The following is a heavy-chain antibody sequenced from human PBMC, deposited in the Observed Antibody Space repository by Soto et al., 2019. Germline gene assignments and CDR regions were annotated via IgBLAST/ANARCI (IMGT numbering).Heavy chain of an antibody. CDR3: TRNLWFGSGSNYYYGMDV. D-gene: IGHD3-10*01. Sequence: VRSPSLSSTASGFTFSGSAMHWVRQASGKGLEWVGRIRSKANSYATAYAASVKGRFTISRDDSKNTAYLQMNSLKTEDTAVYYCTRNLWFGSGSNYYYGMDVWGQGTTVTV. CDR1: GFTFSGSA. V-gene: IGHV3-73*01. CDR2: IRSKANSYAT. J-gene: IGHJ6*02.